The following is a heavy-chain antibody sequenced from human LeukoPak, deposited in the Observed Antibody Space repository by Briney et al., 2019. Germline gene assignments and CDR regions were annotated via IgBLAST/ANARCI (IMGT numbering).Heavy chain of an antibody. CDR3: AREMGQQLEIGAFDI. V-gene: IGHV1-69*13. D-gene: IGHD6-13*01. J-gene: IGHJ3*02. CDR2: IIPIFGTA. CDR1: GGTFSSYA. Sequence: SVKVSCKASGGTFSSYAISWVRQDPGQGLEWMGGIIPIFGTANYAQKFQGRVTITADESTSTAYMELSSLRSEDTAVYYCAREMGQQLEIGAFDIWGQGTMVTVSS.